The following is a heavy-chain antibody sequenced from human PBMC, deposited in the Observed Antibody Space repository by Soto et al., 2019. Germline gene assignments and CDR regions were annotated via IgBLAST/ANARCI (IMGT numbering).Heavy chain of an antibody. V-gene: IGHV4-31*03. CDR1: GGSISSGGYY. Sequence: QVQLQESGPGLVKPSQTLSLTCTVSGGSISSGGYYWSWIRQHPGKGLEWIGYIYYSGSTYYNPSLKSRVTISVDTSKNQFSLKLSSVTAADTAVYYCARDPREGSGWYMGGWFDPWGQGTLVTVSS. D-gene: IGHD6-19*01. CDR2: IYYSGST. J-gene: IGHJ5*02. CDR3: ARDPREGSGWYMGGWFDP.